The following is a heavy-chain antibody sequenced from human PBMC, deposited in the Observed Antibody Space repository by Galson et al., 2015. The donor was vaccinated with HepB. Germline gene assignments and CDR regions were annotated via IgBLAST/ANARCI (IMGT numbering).Heavy chain of an antibody. CDR2: INAGNGNT. Sequence: QSGAEVKKPGESLKISCKISGYDFTTYWIGWVRQAPGQRLEWMGWINAGNGNTKYSQKFQGRVTITRDTSASTAYMELNSLRSEDTAVYYCARGHPVLRFLEWFPPFDYWGQGTLVTVSS. D-gene: IGHD3-3*01. CDR3: ARGHPVLRFLEWFPPFDY. J-gene: IGHJ4*02. V-gene: IGHV1-3*01. CDR1: GYDFTTYW.